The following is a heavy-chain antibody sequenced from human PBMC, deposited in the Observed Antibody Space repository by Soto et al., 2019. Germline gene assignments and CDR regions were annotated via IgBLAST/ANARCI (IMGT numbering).Heavy chain of an antibody. J-gene: IGHJ6*03. CDR3: ARGLRSAGYYYYMDV. D-gene: IGHD1-26*01. Sequence: PGGSLRLSCAASGFTFSSYWMHWVRQAPGKGLVWVSRINSDGSSTSYADSVKGRFTISRDNAKNTLYLQMNSLRAEDTAVYYCARGLRSAGYYYYMDVSGKGTTVTVSS. CDR2: INSDGSST. V-gene: IGHV3-74*01. CDR1: GFTFSSYW.